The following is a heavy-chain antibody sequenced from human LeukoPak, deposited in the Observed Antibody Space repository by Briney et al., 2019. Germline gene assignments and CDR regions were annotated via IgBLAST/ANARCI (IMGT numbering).Heavy chain of an antibody. V-gene: IGHV3-7*01. J-gene: IGHJ4*02. D-gene: IGHD1-26*01. CDR1: GFSFSDYR. CDR3: ARAGDVGAVDS. Sequence: GGSLRLSCAASGFSFSDYRMSWVRLPPGKGLEWVANINQGGSEKYYVDSVKGRFTISRDNAKNSLYLQMNSLRVDDTAVFYCARAGDVGAVDSWGQGTLVTVSS. CDR2: INQGGSEK.